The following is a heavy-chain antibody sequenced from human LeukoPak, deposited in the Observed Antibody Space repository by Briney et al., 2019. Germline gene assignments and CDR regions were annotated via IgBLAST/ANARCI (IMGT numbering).Heavy chain of an antibody. J-gene: IGHJ3*02. CDR2: ISWASGSI. Sequence: PGGSLRLSCAASGFTFDDYAMHWVRQAPGKGLGWVSGISWASGSIGYADSVKGRFTISRDNAKNSLYLQMNSLRAEDMALYYCAKASSRSFSSGYYGNAFDIWGQGTMVTVSS. D-gene: IGHD6-19*01. V-gene: IGHV3-9*03. CDR1: GFTFDDYA. CDR3: AKASSRSFSSGYYGNAFDI.